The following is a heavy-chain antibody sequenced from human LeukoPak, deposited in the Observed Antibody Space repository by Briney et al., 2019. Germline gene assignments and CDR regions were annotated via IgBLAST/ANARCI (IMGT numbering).Heavy chain of an antibody. V-gene: IGHV4-59*01. CDR1: GGSISSYY. D-gene: IGHD2-2*01. CDR3: ARGVSHCSSTSCYYYFDY. CDR2: IYYSGST. Sequence: SETLSLTCTVSGGSISSYYWSWIRQPPGKGLEWIGYIYYSGSTNYNPSLKSRVTISVDTSKNQFSLKLSSVTAADTAVYYGARGVSHCSSTSCYYYFDYWGQGTLVTVSS. J-gene: IGHJ4*02.